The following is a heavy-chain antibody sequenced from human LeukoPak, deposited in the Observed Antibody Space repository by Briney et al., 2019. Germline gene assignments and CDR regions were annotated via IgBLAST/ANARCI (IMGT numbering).Heavy chain of an antibody. V-gene: IGHV3-7*01. CDR1: GFTFSSYW. CDR3: ARGRAVDDC. Sequence: QPGGSLRLSCAASGFTFSSYWMSWARQAPGKGLEWVANIKQDGSEKYYVDTVKGRFTISRDNAKNSLYLQMTSLRAEDTAAYYCARGRAVDDCWGQVAMVTASS. D-gene: IGHD6-19*01. J-gene: IGHJ4*02. CDR2: IKQDGSEK.